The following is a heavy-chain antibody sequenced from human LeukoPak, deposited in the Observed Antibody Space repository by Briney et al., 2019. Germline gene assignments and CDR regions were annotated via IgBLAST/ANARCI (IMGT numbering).Heavy chain of an antibody. V-gene: IGHV3-23*01. D-gene: IGHD3-22*01. CDR3: AKDHYYDSSGRDYFDY. J-gene: IGHJ4*02. CDR2: SGSGGST. Sequence: SGSGGSTYYADSVKGRFTISRDNSKNTLYLQMNSLRAEDTAVYYCAKDHYYDSSGRDYFDYWGQGTLVTVSS.